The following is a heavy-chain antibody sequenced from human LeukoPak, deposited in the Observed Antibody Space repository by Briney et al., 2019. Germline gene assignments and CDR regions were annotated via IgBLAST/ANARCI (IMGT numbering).Heavy chain of an antibody. CDR3: ARDLEAGGYFDY. CDR2: INPNSGNT. V-gene: IGHV1-8*02. J-gene: IGHJ4*02. D-gene: IGHD3-3*01. CDR1: GYTFTGYY. Sequence: ASVKVSCKASGYTFTGYYMHWVRQAPGQGLEWMGWINPNSGNTGYAQKFQGRVTMTRNTSISTAYMELGSLRSDDTAVYYCARDLEAGGYFDYWGQGTLVTVSS.